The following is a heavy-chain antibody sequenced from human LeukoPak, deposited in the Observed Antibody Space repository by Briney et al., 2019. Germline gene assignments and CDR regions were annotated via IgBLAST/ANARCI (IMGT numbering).Heavy chain of an antibody. CDR2: ISSSSSYI. D-gene: IGHD4-17*01. CDR1: GFTFSSYS. J-gene: IGHJ4*02. Sequence: PGGSLRLSCAASGFTFSSYSMNWVRQAPGKGLEWVSSISSSSSYIYYADSVKGRFTISRDNAKNSLYLQMNSLRAEDTAVYYCARHDYGDKHFDYWGRGTLVTVSS. V-gene: IGHV3-21*01. CDR3: ARHDYGDKHFDY.